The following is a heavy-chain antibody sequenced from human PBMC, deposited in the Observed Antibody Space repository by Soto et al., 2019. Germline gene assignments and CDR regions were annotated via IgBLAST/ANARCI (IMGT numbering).Heavy chain of an antibody. CDR3: AREHSSSWAPNWFDP. CDR1: GGSISSGGYY. CDR2: IYYSGST. V-gene: IGHV4-31*03. D-gene: IGHD6-13*01. Sequence: QVQLQESGPGLVKPSQTLSLTCTVSGGSISSGGYYWSWIRQHPGKGLEWIGYIYYSGSTYYNPSLKSRVTISVDTSKNQFSLKLSSVTAADTAVYYCAREHSSSWAPNWFDPWGQGTLVTVSS. J-gene: IGHJ5*02.